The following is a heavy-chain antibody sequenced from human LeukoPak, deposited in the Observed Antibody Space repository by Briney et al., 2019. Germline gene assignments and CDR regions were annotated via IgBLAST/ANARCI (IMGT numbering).Heavy chain of an antibody. CDR1: GFTFSGSW. D-gene: IGHD1-14*01. V-gene: IGHV3-7*05. CDR2: IKQDGSEK. CDR3: GRWAEGFDF. J-gene: IGHJ4*02. Sequence: GGSLRRSGVASGFTFSGSWMSWVRQAPGKGLEWVANIKQDGSEKYCVDSVKGRFTISRDNAKNSLTLQMNSLRAEDTAVYFCGRWAEGFDFWGQGTLVTVSS.